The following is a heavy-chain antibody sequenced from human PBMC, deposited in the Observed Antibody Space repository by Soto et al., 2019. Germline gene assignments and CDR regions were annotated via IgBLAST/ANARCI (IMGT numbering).Heavy chain of an antibody. J-gene: IGHJ4*02. D-gene: IGHD4-17*01. CDR3: EKERYPVTSRYFDY. V-gene: IGHV3-23*01. Sequence: PGGSLRLSCVASGFTFITYAVSWVRQPPGKGLEWVSVISGSGSHTYYADSVEGRFTISRDNSKNTVYLEMNNLRAEDTAVYYCEKERYPVTSRYFDYWGQGTLVTVSS. CDR1: GFTFITYA. CDR2: ISGSGSHT.